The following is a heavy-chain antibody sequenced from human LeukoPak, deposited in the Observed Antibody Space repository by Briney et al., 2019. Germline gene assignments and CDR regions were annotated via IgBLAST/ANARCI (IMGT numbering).Heavy chain of an antibody. Sequence: SETLSLTCAVSGGSIRSYNWSWIRQAPGKELEWIGNLYYSGTTNHNPSRKSRVTISGDTSKNQFSLNLSSVTAADTAVYYCARVKGVVARFDYWGRGTLVTVSS. V-gene: IGHV4-59*01. D-gene: IGHD2-2*01. CDR3: ARVKGVVARFDY. CDR1: GGSIRSYN. CDR2: LYYSGTT. J-gene: IGHJ4*02.